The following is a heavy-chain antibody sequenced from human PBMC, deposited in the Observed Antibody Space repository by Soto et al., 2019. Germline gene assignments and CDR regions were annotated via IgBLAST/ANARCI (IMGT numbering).Heavy chain of an antibody. V-gene: IGHV3-9*01. D-gene: IGHD6-19*01. CDR2: ISWNSGSI. Sequence: SLRLSCAASGFTFDDYAMHWVRQAPGKGLEWVSGISWNSGSIGYADSVKGRFTISRDNAKNSLYLQMNSLRAEDTALYYCAKDGGYSSGRYGAWGQGTLVTSPQ. CDR1: GFTFDDYA. CDR3: AKDGGYSSGRYGA. J-gene: IGHJ5*02.